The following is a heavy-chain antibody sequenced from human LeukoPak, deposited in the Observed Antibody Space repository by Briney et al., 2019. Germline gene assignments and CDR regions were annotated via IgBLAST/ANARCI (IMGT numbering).Heavy chain of an antibody. D-gene: IGHD4-23*01. V-gene: IGHV3-21*01. CDR2: ISSSSSYI. CDR3: ARIHDYGGNGAFDI. Sequence: PGGSLRLSCAASGFTFSSYSMNWVRQAPGKGLEWVSSISSSSSYIYYADSVKGRFTISRDNAKNSLYLQMNSLRAEDTAVYYCARIHDYGGNGAFDIWGQGTMVTVSS. J-gene: IGHJ3*02. CDR1: GFTFSSYS.